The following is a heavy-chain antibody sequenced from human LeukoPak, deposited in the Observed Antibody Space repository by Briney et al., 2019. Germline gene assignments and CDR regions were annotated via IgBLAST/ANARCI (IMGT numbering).Heavy chain of an antibody. CDR3: AKDSVGVAGPDY. J-gene: IGHJ4*02. CDR2: ISGGGTGT. D-gene: IGHD6-19*01. CDR1: GFSFSNYS. Sequence: QPGGSLRLSCAASGFSFSNYSMSWVRQAPGKGLEWVSTISGGGTGTYYADSVKGRFTISRDNSKNTVFLQMNSLRAEDTAVYYCAKDSVGVAGPDYWGQGSLVTVSS. V-gene: IGHV3-23*01.